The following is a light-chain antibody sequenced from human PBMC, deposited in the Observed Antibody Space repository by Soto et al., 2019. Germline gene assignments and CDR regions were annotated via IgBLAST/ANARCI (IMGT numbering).Light chain of an antibody. CDR3: LQYGSSPPYT. J-gene: IGKJ2*01. V-gene: IGKV3-20*01. CDR2: GSS. Sequence: EVVLTQSPGTLSLSPGERATLSCRASQSVSNKYLAWYQQKPGQAPRLLICGSSDMATGIPDRFSGSGSGTDFTLTISRLEPEDFAVYYCLQYGSSPPYTFGQGTKLEIK. CDR1: QSVSNKY.